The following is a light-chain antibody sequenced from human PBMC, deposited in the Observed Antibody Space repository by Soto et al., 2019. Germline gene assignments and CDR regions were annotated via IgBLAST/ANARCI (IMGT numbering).Light chain of an antibody. Sequence: IVLTQSPGTLSLSPGESAALSCRASQSVTSDYLVWYRQKPGQAPRLLIYAVSSRAAGIPDRFSGSGSGTDFTLTITRLEPEDSAVYYRQQHSSSPWTFGQGTRVEV. CDR3: QQHSSSPWT. V-gene: IGKV3-20*01. CDR1: QSVTSDY. J-gene: IGKJ1*01. CDR2: AVS.